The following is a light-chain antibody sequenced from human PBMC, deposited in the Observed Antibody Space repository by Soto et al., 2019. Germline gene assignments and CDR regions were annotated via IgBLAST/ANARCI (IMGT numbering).Light chain of an antibody. CDR3: QQYNSSFYT. V-gene: IGKV1-5*01. Sequence: DIQMTQSPSALSASVGDRVTITCRATETNNRWLAWYQQKPGRAPKLLVYEASVLESGVPSRFSGSGSGREFTLIISNLQPDDFATYYCQQYNSSFYTFGRGTTLEIK. CDR1: ETNNRW. CDR2: EAS. J-gene: IGKJ2*01.